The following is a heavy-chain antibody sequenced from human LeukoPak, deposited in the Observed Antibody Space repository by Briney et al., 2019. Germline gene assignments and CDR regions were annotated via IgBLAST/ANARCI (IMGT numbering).Heavy chain of an antibody. D-gene: IGHD3-22*01. CDR2: IYRGGST. CDR3: ARLSANSSAYFFDY. J-gene: IGHJ4*02. Sequence: GGSLRLSCAASGFTVGSNYVSWVRQAPGKGLEWVSIIYRGGSTNYADSVKGRFTISRDTSKNTLYLQMNSLRAEDTAVYYRARLSANSSAYFFDYWGQGTLVTVSS. CDR1: GFTVGSNY. V-gene: IGHV3-66*04.